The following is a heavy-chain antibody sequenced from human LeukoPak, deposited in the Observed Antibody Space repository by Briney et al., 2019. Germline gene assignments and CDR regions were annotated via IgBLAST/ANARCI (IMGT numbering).Heavy chain of an antibody. D-gene: IGHD6-13*01. J-gene: IGHJ4*02. CDR1: GGSISSFY. CDR3: AREVVAAAGTVDY. CDR2: IYYSGST. Sequence: NPSETLSLTCIVSGGSISSFYWSWIRQPPGKGLEWIGYIYYSGSTNYNPSLKSRVTISVDTSKNQFSLKLSSVTAADTAVYYCAREVVAAAGTVDYWGQGILVTVSS. V-gene: IGHV4-59*12.